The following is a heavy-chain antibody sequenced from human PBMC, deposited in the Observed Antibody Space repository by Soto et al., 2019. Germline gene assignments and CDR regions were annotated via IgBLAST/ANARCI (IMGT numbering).Heavy chain of an antibody. Sequence: GASVKVSCKASGYTFTGYHMHWVRQAPGQGLEWMGWINPNSGGTNYAQKFQGWVTMTRDTSISTAYMELSRLRSDDTAVYYCARYGSYYYDSSGYYNNWFEPWGQGTLVTVSS. CDR3: ARYGSYYYDSSGYYNNWFEP. V-gene: IGHV1-2*04. J-gene: IGHJ5*02. CDR1: GYTFTGYH. CDR2: INPNSGGT. D-gene: IGHD3-22*01.